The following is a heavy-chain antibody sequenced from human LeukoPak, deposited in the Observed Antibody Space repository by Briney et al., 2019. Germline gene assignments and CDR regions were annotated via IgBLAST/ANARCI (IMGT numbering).Heavy chain of an antibody. J-gene: IGHJ5*02. V-gene: IGHV1-69*13. D-gene: IGHD3-10*01. CDR3: ARVRDGWFDP. CDR2: IIPIFGTA. Sequence: GASVKVSCKASGGTFSSYAISWVRQAPGQGLEWMGGIIPIFGTANYAQKFQGRVTITADESTSTAYIELSSLRSEDTAVYYCARVRDGWFDPWGQGTLVTVSS. CDR1: GGTFSSYA.